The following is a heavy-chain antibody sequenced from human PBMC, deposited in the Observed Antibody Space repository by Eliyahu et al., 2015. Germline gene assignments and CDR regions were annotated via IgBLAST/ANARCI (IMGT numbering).Heavy chain of an antibody. Sequence: QVRLVESGGGVVQPGRSLRLSCSASGFXFSDSAMHWVRQAPGKGLEGVAIIWYDGSNQYYADSVKGRFTISXDNSKNTVSLQMNSLRGEDTAIYYCARDHDYSGNYLEDWGQGTLVAVSS. D-gene: IGHD4-23*01. V-gene: IGHV3-33*08. J-gene: IGHJ4*02. CDR3: ARDHDYSGNYLED. CDR2: IWYDGSNQ. CDR1: GFXFSDSA.